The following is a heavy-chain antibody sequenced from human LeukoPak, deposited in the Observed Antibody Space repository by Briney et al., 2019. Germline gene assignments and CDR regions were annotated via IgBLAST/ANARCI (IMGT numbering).Heavy chain of an antibody. J-gene: IGHJ3*02. CDR1: GGSISSSSYY. CDR3: ARLPDWGDNYVGYAFDI. CDR2: IYYSGST. Sequence: PSETLSLTCTVSGGSISSSSYYWGWIRQPPGKGLEWIGSIYYSGSTYYNPSLKSRVTMSVDTSKNQFSLRLSSVTAADTAVYYCARLPDWGDNYVGYAFDIWGQGTMVTVSS. V-gene: IGHV4-39*07. D-gene: IGHD4-23*01.